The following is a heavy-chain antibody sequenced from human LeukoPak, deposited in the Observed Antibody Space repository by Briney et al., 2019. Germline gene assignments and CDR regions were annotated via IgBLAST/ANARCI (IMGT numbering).Heavy chain of an antibody. V-gene: IGHV4-59*01. J-gene: IGHJ6*02. D-gene: IGHD6-13*01. CDR3: ARHSSSWYDNYYYYYGMDV. CDR1: GGSTSSYY. Sequence: SETLSLTCTVSGGSTSSYYWSWIRQPPGKGLEWIGYIYYSGSTNYNPSLKSRVTISVDTSKNQFSLKLSSVTAADTAVYYCARHSSSWYDNYYYYYGMDVWGQGTTVTVS. CDR2: IYYSGST.